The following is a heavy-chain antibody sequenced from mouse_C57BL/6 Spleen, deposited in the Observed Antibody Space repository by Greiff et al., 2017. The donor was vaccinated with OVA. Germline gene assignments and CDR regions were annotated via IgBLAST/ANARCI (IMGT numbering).Heavy chain of an antibody. Sequence: QVQLQQPGAELVKPGASVKLSCKASGYTFTSYWMQWVKQRPGQGLEWIGEIDPSDSYTNYNQKFKGKATLTVDTSSSTAYMQLSSLTSEDSAVYYCARWGGTVAYWGQGTLVTVSA. V-gene: IGHV1-50*01. CDR1: GYTFTSYW. CDR3: ARWGGTVAY. D-gene: IGHD4-1*01. J-gene: IGHJ3*01. CDR2: IDPSDSYT.